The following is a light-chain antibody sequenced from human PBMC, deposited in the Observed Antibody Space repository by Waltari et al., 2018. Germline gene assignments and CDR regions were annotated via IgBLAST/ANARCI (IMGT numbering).Light chain of an antibody. CDR3: QQYNNWWT. V-gene: IGKV3-15*01. J-gene: IGKJ1*01. Sequence: EIVMTQSPATLSVSPGERATFSCRASQSVSNNLAWYQQKPGQAPRLLMYGASIRATGIPDRFSGSGSGTEFTLTISSLQSEDFAVYYCQQYNNWWTFGQGTKVAIK. CDR2: GAS. CDR1: QSVSNN.